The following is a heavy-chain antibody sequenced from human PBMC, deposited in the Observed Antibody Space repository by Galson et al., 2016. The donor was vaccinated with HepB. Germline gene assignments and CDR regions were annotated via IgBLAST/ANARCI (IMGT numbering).Heavy chain of an antibody. CDR2: ISRSGDST. Sequence: SLRVSCAASGFTFRNYGMTWVRQAPGKGLEVVSSISRSGDSTDYADSVKGRFTISRDNSNSMLFLQMSSLTPDDTAVYYCARRHDYCLPVGCSVDYWGQGTLVSVSS. D-gene: IGHD3-10*02. CDR3: ARRHDYCLPVGCSVDY. V-gene: IGHV3-23*01. CDR1: GFTFRNYG. J-gene: IGHJ4*02.